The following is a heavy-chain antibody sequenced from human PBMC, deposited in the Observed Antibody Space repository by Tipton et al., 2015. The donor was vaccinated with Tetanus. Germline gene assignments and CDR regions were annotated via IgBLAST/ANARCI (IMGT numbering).Heavy chain of an antibody. CDR1: GFTFSNYA. CDR2: ISVRGSHT. Sequence: SLRLSCAASGFTFSNYAMAWVRQAPGKGLEWVSGISVRGSHTYYADPVKGRFSISRDNSKNTVYLQMNSLRAEDTAIYYCAKYSLNSQYYGTSGYRTFDPWGQGALVTVSS. CDR3: AKYSLNSQYYGTSGYRTFDP. J-gene: IGHJ5*02. V-gene: IGHV3-23*01. D-gene: IGHD3-22*01.